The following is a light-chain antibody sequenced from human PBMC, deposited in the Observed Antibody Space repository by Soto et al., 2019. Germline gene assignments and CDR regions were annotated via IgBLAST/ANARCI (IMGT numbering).Light chain of an antibody. J-gene: IGLJ1*01. CDR1: SSNIGADFD. CDR2: GNT. Sequence: VLTQPPSVSGAPGQRITISCTGSSSNIGADFDVYWYQQLPGAAPKLLIYGNTIRPSGVPDRFSGSKSGTSASLAITGLQAEDEADDYCQSYDRSLSGVFGTGTKVTV. CDR3: QSYDRSLSGV. V-gene: IGLV1-40*01.